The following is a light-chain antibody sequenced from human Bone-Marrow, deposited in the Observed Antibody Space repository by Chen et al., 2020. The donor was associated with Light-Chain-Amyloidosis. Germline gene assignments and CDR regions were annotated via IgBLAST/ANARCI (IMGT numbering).Light chain of an antibody. Sequence: QSVLTQPPSVSAAPEQRVTISCSGSSSNIGNNYFSWYQQLPGTAPKLLIYDNDKRPSGIPDRFSGSKSGTSATLGITGLQTGDEADYYCGTWDSSLSGVVFGGGTKLTVL. J-gene: IGLJ2*01. CDR2: DND. CDR3: GTWDSSLSGVV. V-gene: IGLV1-51*01. CDR1: SSNIGNNY.